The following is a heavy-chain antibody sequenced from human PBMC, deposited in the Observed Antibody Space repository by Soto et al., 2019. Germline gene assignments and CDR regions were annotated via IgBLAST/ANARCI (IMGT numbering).Heavy chain of an antibody. V-gene: IGHV3-53*04. J-gene: IGHJ6*03. CDR2: IYSGGST. D-gene: IGHD3-16*02. CDR3: ARYYDYIWGSYRSKRDYYYMDV. Sequence: EVQLVESGGGLVQPGGSLRLSCAASGFTVSSNYMSWVRQAPGKGLEWVSVIYSGGSTYYADSVKGRFTISTHNSKNTRYLQMNSLRAEDTAVYYCARYYDYIWGSYRSKRDYYYMDVWGKGTTVTVSS. CDR1: GFTVSSNY.